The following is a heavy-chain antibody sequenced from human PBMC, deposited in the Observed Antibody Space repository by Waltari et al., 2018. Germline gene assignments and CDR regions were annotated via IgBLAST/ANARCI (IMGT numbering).Heavy chain of an antibody. CDR3: AREYCGGDCRLFDY. Sequence: LVQSGAEVMEPGASVQVSCKASRDAVTEHYIHWVRQAPGQGLEGMGWVNPNGGGTKYAQRVAGRIILTWDTSISTAYMAFSGLTSADTAVYFCAREYCGGDCRLFDYWGQGTLVTVSS. CDR2: VNPNGGGT. D-gene: IGHD2-21*02. V-gene: IGHV1-2*02. CDR1: RDAVTEHY. J-gene: IGHJ4*02.